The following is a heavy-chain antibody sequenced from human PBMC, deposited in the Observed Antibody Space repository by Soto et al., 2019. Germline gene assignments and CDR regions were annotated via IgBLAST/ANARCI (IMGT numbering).Heavy chain of an antibody. CDR3: AKVKSSGYYFGPFDY. Sequence: GGSLRLSFAASGFTFSSYAMSWVRQAPGKGLEWVSAISGSGGSTYYADSVKGRFTISRDNSKNTLYLQMNSLRAEDTAVYYCAKVKSSGYYFGPFDYWGQGTLVTVSS. CDR2: ISGSGGST. J-gene: IGHJ4*02. CDR1: GFTFSSYA. D-gene: IGHD3-22*01. V-gene: IGHV3-23*01.